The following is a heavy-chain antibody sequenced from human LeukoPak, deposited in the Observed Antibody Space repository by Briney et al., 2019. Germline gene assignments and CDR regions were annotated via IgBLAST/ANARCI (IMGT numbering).Heavy chain of an antibody. CDR3: ARGVAVAGTEEFFDY. Sequence: PGGSLRLSCAASGFTVSSNYMSWVRQAPRKGLEWVSVIYSGGSTYYADSVKGRFTISRDNSKNTLYLQMNSLRAEDTAVYYCARGVAVAGTEEFFDYWGQGTLVTVSS. CDR2: IYSGGST. J-gene: IGHJ4*02. CDR1: GFTVSSNY. D-gene: IGHD6-19*01. V-gene: IGHV3-53*01.